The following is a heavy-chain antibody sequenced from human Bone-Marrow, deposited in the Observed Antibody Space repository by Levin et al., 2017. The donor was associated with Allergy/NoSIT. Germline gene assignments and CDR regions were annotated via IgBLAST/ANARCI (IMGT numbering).Heavy chain of an antibody. Sequence: SQTLSLTCAVSGGSIRSDGFYWSWIRHHPGKGLEWIGDIHYSGRTHYNSSLKSRVTMSVDTSKNQFSLKLTSVTAADTAVFYCARNVHDYSNFGWFDPWGQGALVIVSS. CDR3: ARNVHDYSNFGWFDP. CDR2: IHYSGRT. V-gene: IGHV4-31*02. J-gene: IGHJ5*02. CDR1: GGSIRSDGFY. D-gene: IGHD4-11*01.